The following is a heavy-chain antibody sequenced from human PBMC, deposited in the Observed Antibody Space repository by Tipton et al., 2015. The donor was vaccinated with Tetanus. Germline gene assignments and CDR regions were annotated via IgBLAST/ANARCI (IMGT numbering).Heavy chain of an antibody. Sequence: SLRLSCAASGFTFDDYGMSWVRQAPGKGLEWVSGINGGGGSTYYADSVKGRFTISRDNPKNTLYLQMNSLRAEDTAVYYCAKDKRIVGATWSYFDYWGQGTLVTVSS. CDR3: AKDKRIVGATWSYFDY. CDR1: GFTFDDYG. J-gene: IGHJ4*02. CDR2: INGGGGST. V-gene: IGHV3-23*01. D-gene: IGHD1-26*01.